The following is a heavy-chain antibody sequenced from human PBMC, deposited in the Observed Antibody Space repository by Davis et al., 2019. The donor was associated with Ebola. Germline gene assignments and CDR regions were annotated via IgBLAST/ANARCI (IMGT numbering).Heavy chain of an antibody. J-gene: IGHJ4*02. Sequence: GESLKISCKGSGYSFTSYWISWVRQMPGKGLEWMGRIDPSDSYTNYSPSFQGHVTISADKSTSTTYLQWSSLKASDTAMYYCARQGPNVCFDYWGQGTLVTVSS. CDR1: GYSFTSYW. CDR2: IDPSDSYT. D-gene: IGHD5/OR15-5a*01. V-gene: IGHV5-10-1*01. CDR3: ARQGPNVCFDY.